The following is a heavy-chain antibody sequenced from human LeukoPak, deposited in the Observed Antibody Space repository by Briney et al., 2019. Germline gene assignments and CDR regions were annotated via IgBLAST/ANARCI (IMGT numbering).Heavy chain of an antibody. D-gene: IGHD3-22*01. CDR3: ARSAYYGGDVTHFDY. J-gene: IGHJ4*02. V-gene: IGHV3-23*01. CDR1: GFTFSSYA. CDR2: ISGIGGST. Sequence: GGSLKLSCAASGFTFSSYAMSWVRQAPGKGLEWVSAISGIGGSTYYADSVKGRFTIPRDNSKNTVYLQMNSLRAEDAAVYYCARSAYYGGDVTHFDYWGQGALVTVSS.